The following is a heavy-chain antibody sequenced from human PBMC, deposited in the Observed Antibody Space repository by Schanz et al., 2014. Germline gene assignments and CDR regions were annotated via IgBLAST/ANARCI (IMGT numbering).Heavy chain of an antibody. CDR1: GYTFTSYD. Sequence: QVQLVQSWAEVKGPGASVKVSCKASGYTFTSYDFNWVRQAPGQGLEWMGWMNPDSGNTGYVQKFQGRVTMTTDTSTSTAYMELRSLRSDDTAVYYCARGGYSSGWYDRDIAHFDYWGQGTLVTVSS. CDR2: MNPDSGNT. CDR3: ARGGYSSGWYDRDIAHFDY. D-gene: IGHD6-19*01. J-gene: IGHJ4*02. V-gene: IGHV1-8*01.